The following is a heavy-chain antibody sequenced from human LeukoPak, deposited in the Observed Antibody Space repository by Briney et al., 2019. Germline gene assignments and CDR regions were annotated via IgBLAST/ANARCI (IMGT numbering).Heavy chain of an antibody. Sequence: PSETLSLTCTVSGRSISSGSYLWGWIRQPPGEGLEWIGSIYYSGTTYYNPSLKSRVTISVDTSKNQFSLKLSSVTAADTALYYCAKHYMGSSYNHGLDCWGQGTLVTVSS. J-gene: IGHJ4*02. V-gene: IGHV4-39*01. CDR1: GRSISSGSYL. CDR2: IYYSGTT. D-gene: IGHD3-10*01. CDR3: AKHYMGSSYNHGLDC.